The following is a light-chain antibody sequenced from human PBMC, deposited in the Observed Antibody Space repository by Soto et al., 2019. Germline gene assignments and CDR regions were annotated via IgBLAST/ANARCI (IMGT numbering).Light chain of an antibody. J-gene: IGLJ2*01. CDR2: GNS. CDR3: QSYDSSLSGVV. V-gene: IGLV1-40*01. Sequence: QSVLTQPPSVSGAPGQRVTISCTGSSSNIGAGYDVHWYQQLPGTAPKLLIYGNSNRPSGVPDRFFGSKSGTSASLAITGLQYEDEADYYCQSYDSSLSGVVFGGGTKLTVL. CDR1: SSNIGAGYD.